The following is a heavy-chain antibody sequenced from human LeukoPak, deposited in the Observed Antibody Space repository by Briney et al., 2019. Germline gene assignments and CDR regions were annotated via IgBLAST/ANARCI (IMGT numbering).Heavy chain of an antibody. CDR2: MNPNSGNT. V-gene: IGHV1-8*03. CDR3: ARVAAADNYYYYMDV. CDR1: GYTFTSYD. J-gene: IGHJ6*03. D-gene: IGHD6-13*01. Sequence: VASVKVSCKASGYTFTSYDINWVRQATGQGLEWMGWMNPNSGNTGYAQKFQGRVTITRNTSISTAYMELSRLRSDDTAVYYCARVAAADNYYYYMDVWGKGTTVTVSS.